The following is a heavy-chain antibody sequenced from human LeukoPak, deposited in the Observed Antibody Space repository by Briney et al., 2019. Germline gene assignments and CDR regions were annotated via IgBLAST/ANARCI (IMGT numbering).Heavy chain of an antibody. D-gene: IGHD3-22*01. CDR2: ISYDGSNK. CDR1: GFTFSSYG. J-gene: IGHJ1*01. Sequence: PGGSLRLSCAASGFTFSSYGMHWVRQAPGKGLEWVAVISYDGSNKYYADSVKGRFTISRDNSKNTLYLQMNSLGAEDTAVYYCARDTNYYDSSGYSPEFQHWGQGTLVTVSS. CDR3: ARDTNYYDSSGYSPEFQH. V-gene: IGHV3-30*03.